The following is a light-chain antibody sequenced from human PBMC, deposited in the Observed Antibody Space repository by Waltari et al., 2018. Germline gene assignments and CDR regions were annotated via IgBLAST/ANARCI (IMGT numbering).Light chain of an antibody. J-gene: IGKJ4*01. CDR3: QQRNKWPLT. CDR2: DVS. CDR1: QSVANF. Sequence: DIVLTHSPATLSLSPGESATLSCRASQSVANFLAWYQQKPGQAPRLLIDDVSNRATDIPARFSGGGFATDFTLTISDVEPEDIAVYYCQQRNKWPLTFGGGTKVEIK. V-gene: IGKV3-11*01.